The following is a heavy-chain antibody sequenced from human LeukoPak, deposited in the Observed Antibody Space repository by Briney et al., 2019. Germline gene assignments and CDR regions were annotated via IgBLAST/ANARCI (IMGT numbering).Heavy chain of an antibody. J-gene: IGHJ6*03. Sequence: GGSLRLSCAASEFSVGSNYMTWVRQAPGKGLEWVSLIYSGGSTYYADSVKGRFTISRDNSKNTLYLQMNSLRAEDTAVYYCAKGSGWEVSYYYYYMDVWGKGTTVTISS. V-gene: IGHV3-66*01. D-gene: IGHD1-26*01. CDR1: EFSVGSNY. CDR2: IYSGGST. CDR3: AKGSGWEVSYYYYYMDV.